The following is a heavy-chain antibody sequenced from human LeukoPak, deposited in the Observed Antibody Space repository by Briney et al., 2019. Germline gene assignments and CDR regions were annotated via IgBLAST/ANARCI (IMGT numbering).Heavy chain of an antibody. CDR2: ISTSSIYI. Sequence: AGGSLRLSCAASGFTFSRYSMNWVRQAPGKGLEWVSSISTSSIYIYYADSLKGRFTISRDNAKNSLYLQMNSLGAEDTAVYYCAREVEGTVTTAGDYYYYYMDVWGKGTTVTVSS. CDR1: GFTFSRYS. V-gene: IGHV3-21*01. J-gene: IGHJ6*03. CDR3: AREVEGTVTTAGDYYYYYMDV. D-gene: IGHD4-11*01.